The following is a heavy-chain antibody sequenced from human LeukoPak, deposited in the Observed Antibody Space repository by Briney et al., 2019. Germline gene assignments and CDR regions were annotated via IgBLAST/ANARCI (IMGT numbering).Heavy chain of an antibody. D-gene: IGHD3-3*02. V-gene: IGHV4-59*01. J-gene: IGHJ3*01. Sequence: SETLSLTCTVSGDSISSYYWSWIRQPPGKGLKWIGYIYYSGSTIYNPSLKSRVTMSLDTSKNQFSLKLRSVTAADTAVYYCARGVISTDAFDVWGQGTMVTVSS. CDR1: GDSISSYY. CDR2: IYYSGST. CDR3: ARGVISTDAFDV.